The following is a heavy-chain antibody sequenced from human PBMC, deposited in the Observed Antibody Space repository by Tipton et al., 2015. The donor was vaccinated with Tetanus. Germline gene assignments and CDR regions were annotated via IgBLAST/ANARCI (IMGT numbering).Heavy chain of an antibody. D-gene: IGHD2-2*01. CDR1: GFTFSTYW. Sequence: GSLRLSCEASGFTFSTYWMHWVRQAPGKGLVWVSRIDSDGSGTTYADSVKGRFTISRDNAKNTLYLQMNSLRAEDTAVYYCVRVLKGAKCSRSSCYGYGRDVWGQGTTVTVSS. CDR3: VRVLKGAKCSRSSCYGYGRDV. CDR2: IDSDGSGT. J-gene: IGHJ6*02. V-gene: IGHV3-74*01.